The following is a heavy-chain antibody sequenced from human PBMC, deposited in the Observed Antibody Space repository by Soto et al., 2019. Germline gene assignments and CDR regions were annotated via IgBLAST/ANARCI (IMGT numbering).Heavy chain of an antibody. J-gene: IGHJ4*02. CDR1: GDNFNSFI. CDR2: SLPSINKT. CDR3: VEALGGCRAC. D-gene: IGHD6-25*01. V-gene: IGHV1-69*02. Sequence: QVQLAQSGPEVKKPGSSVKVACKASGDNFNSFIVNWGRQAPGQGREWLGRSLPSINKTNYGQIFQGRFSISADPSTRTVYLELSGLKSYDTGMDYCVEALGGCRACWGQGHLVSVSS.